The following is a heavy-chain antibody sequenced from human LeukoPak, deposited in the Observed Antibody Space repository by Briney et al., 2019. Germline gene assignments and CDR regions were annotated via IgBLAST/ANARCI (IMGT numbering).Heavy chain of an antibody. Sequence: GGSLRLSCAASGFTFSSYSMNWVRQAPGKGLEWVSFISTSSSYIYYADSLKGRFTISRDNSKNSLYLQMNSLRIEDTALYYCAKPFGSISSRSVYFDYWGQGTLVTVSS. CDR1: GFTFSSYS. D-gene: IGHD3-3*01. V-gene: IGHV3-21*04. CDR2: ISTSSSYI. J-gene: IGHJ4*02. CDR3: AKPFGSISSRSVYFDY.